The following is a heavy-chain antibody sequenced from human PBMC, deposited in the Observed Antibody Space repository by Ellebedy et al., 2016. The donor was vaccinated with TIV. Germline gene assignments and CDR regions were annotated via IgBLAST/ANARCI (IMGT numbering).Heavy chain of an antibody. Sequence: GESLKISCAASGFPFTNYAIHWVRQGPGKGLVWVSHINDDGNRITYADSVKGRFAISRDIARNTLFLQMDSLRAEDTAVYYCVRDRMGATYTFEMWGQGTMVTVSS. V-gene: IGHV3-74*01. D-gene: IGHD2-21*01. CDR2: INDDGNRI. CDR3: VRDRMGATYTFEM. J-gene: IGHJ3*02. CDR1: GFPFTNYA.